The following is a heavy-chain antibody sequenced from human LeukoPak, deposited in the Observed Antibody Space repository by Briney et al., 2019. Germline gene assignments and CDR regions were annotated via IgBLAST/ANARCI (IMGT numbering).Heavy chain of an antibody. CDR2: INHSGST. D-gene: IGHD3-22*01. V-gene: IGHV4-34*01. Sequence: SETLSLTCAVYGGSFSGYYWSWIRQPPGKGLEWIGEINHSGSTNYNPSLKSRVTISVDTSKKQFSLKLSSVTAADTAVYYCVTYYFDSSGPKKNYWGQGTLITVSS. J-gene: IGHJ4*02. CDR3: VTYYFDSSGPKKNY. CDR1: GGSFSGYY.